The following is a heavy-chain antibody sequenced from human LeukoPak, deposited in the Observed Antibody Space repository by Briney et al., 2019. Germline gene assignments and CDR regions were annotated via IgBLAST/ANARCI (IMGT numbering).Heavy chain of an antibody. D-gene: IGHD3-16*01. CDR2: IDKDSKT. CDR1: GVTVSSNN. V-gene: IGHV3-53*01. J-gene: IGHJ4*02. Sequence: PGGSLRLSCAASGVTVSSNNMNWVRQAPGKGLEWVSVIDKDSKTDYADAVKGRFTIARDSSKNTVYLQMNSLRVEDTAVYYCARSGFLGDFTFHYWGQGTLVTVSS. CDR3: ARSGFLGDFTFHY.